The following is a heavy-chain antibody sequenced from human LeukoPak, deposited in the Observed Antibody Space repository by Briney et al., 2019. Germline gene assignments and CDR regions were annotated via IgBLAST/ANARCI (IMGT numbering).Heavy chain of an antibody. D-gene: IGHD3-3*01. Sequence: GGSLRLSCAASGFTFSSYSMNWVRQAPGKGLEWVSSISSSSSYIYYADSVKGRFTISRDNAKNSLYLQMNSLRAEDTAVYYCARDYDFWSGYPYFDYWGQGTLVTVSS. V-gene: IGHV3-21*01. J-gene: IGHJ4*02. CDR3: ARDYDFWSGYPYFDY. CDR2: ISSSSSYI. CDR1: GFTFSSYS.